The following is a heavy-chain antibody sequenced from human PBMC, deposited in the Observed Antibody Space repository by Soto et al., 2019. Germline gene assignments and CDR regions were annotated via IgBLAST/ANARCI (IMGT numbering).Heavy chain of an antibody. Sequence: GGSLRLSCAASGFTFSSYAMSWVRQAPGKGLEWVSAISGSGGSTYYADSVKGRFTISRDNSKNTLYLQMNSLRAEDTAVYYCAEDDTTVRYYYYGMDVWGQGTTVTVSS. D-gene: IGHD4-4*01. CDR1: GFTFSSYA. CDR3: AEDDTTVRYYYYGMDV. V-gene: IGHV3-23*01. J-gene: IGHJ6*02. CDR2: ISGSGGST.